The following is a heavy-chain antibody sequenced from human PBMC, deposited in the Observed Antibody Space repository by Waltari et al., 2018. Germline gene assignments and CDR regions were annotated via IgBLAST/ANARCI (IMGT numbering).Heavy chain of an antibody. Sequence: EVQLVQSGAEMREPGTTVKISCKLSGDTFTNYYIYWVRQAPGQGLQWLGLDWMGLVDPETGETIYGDKFQDRITRTADTSRDTAYMEWRSVRSEDTAVYYCATVRSLDVLESWGPGTTVIVSS. CDR1: GDTFTNYY. J-gene: IGHJ3*02. V-gene: IGHV1-69-2*01. CDR2: DWMGLVDPETGET. D-gene: IGHD3-10*01. CDR3: ATVRSLDVLES.